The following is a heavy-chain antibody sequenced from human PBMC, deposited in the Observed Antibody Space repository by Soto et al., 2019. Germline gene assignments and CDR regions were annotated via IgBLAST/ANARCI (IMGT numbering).Heavy chain of an antibody. CDR1: GYPFTSHA. V-gene: IGHV1-3*01. CDR2: INPANGNT. CDR3: AREGKPLFRELVGWFDP. D-gene: IGHD1-7*01. J-gene: IGHJ5*02. Sequence: QVQLVQSGAEVKKAGASVKISCQASGYPFTSHAIYWVRQAPGQRPEWMGWINPANGNTKYSPKLQGRVTITRDTSASTAYMELRTLTSEDTGLYSCAREGKPLFRELVGWFDPWGQGTLLTVSS.